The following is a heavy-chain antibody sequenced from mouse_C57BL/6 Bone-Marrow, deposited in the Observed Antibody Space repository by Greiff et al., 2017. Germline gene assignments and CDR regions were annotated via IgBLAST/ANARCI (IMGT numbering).Heavy chain of an antibody. CDR1: GYTFTSYW. D-gene: IGHD4-1*01. V-gene: IGHV1-64*01. Sequence: QVHVKHPGAELVKPGASVKLSCKASGYTFTSYWMHWVKQRPGQGLEWIGMIHPNSGSTNYNEKFKSKATLTVDKSSSTAYMQLSSLTSEDSAVYYCAKLGYFDYWGQGTTLTVSS. CDR3: AKLGYFDY. J-gene: IGHJ2*01. CDR2: IHPNSGST.